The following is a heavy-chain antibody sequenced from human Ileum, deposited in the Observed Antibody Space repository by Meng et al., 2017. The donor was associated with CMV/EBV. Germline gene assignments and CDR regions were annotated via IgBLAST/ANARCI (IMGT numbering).Heavy chain of an antibody. Sequence: GESLKISCAASGFTFSSYWMHWVRQAPGKGLVWVSRISKGGSSTIYADSVKGRFTISRDDAKNTLYLQMNSLGAEDTAVYYCVRHRADFYFDYWGQGTLVTVSS. D-gene: IGHD2-21*02. CDR1: GFTFSSYW. V-gene: IGHV3-74*01. J-gene: IGHJ4*02. CDR3: VRHRADFYFDY. CDR2: ISKGGSST.